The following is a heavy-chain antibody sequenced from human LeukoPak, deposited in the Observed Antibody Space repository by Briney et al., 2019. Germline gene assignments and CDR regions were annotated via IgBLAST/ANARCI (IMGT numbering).Heavy chain of an antibody. J-gene: IGHJ3*02. D-gene: IGHD3-22*01. Sequence: PSETLSLTCAVYGGSFSGYYWSWIRQPPGKGLEWIGEINHSGSTNYNPSLKSRVTISVDTSKNQFSLKLSSVTAADTAVYYCARGMYDSSGYYPYDAFDIWGQGTMVTVSS. CDR3: ARGMYDSSGYYPYDAFDI. V-gene: IGHV4-34*01. CDR2: INHSGST. CDR1: GGSFSGYY.